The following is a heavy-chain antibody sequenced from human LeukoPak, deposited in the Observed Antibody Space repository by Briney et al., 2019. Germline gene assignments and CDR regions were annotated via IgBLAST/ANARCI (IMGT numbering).Heavy chain of an antibody. Sequence: GGSLRLSCAASGFTFSSYAMSWVRQAPGKGLEWVSAISGGGGAYYAGSVKGRITISRDNSKNTLYLQMNSLRAEDTAIYYCAKSFAGAVAGSRGLDYWGQGTLVTVSS. CDR1: GFTFSSYA. D-gene: IGHD6-19*01. V-gene: IGHV3-23*01. J-gene: IGHJ4*02. CDR3: AKSFAGAVAGSRGLDY. CDR2: ISGGGGA.